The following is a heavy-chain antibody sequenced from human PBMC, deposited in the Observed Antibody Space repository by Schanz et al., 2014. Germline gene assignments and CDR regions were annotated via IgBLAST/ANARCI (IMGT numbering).Heavy chain of an antibody. V-gene: IGHV4-59*08. CDR3: ARHGKYSSSWFDI. D-gene: IGHD6-13*01. Sequence: QVQLQESGPGLVKPSETLSLTCTVPSDSISHYYLSWIRQPPGKGLEYIGYIYSSGTPNYTPSLEGRLPKSVDPSKTPPSLKLSSVPAADTAVYYCARHGKYSSSWFDIWGQGALVIVSS. CDR2: IYSSGTP. J-gene: IGHJ5*02. CDR1: SDSISHYY.